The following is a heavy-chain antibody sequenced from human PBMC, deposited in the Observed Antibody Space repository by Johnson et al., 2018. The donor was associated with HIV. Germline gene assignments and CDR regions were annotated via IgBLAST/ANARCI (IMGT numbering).Heavy chain of an antibody. Sequence: MQLVESGGDLVQPGGSLRLSCVASGFTFSSCAMSWVRQAPGKGLEWVSGINWNGGRTGYADSVKGRFTISRDIAENSLYLQMNSLRGEDTAVYYCARDRTGGAFDIWGQGTMVTVSS. V-gene: IGHV3-20*04. J-gene: IGHJ3*02. CDR2: INWNGGRT. CDR3: ARDRTGGAFDI. D-gene: IGHD1-26*01. CDR1: GFTFSSCA.